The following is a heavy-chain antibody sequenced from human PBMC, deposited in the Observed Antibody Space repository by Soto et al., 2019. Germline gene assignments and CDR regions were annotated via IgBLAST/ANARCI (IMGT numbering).Heavy chain of an antibody. D-gene: IGHD2-8*01. V-gene: IGHV4-39*02. Sequence: SETLSLTCTVSGGSISSSSYYWGWIRQPPGKGLEWIGSIYYSGSTYYNPSLKSRVTISVDTSKNQFSLKLSSVTAADTAVYYCAREGKWEYFQHWGQGTLVTVSS. CDR2: IYYSGST. CDR1: GGSISSSSYY. CDR3: AREGKWEYFQH. J-gene: IGHJ1*01.